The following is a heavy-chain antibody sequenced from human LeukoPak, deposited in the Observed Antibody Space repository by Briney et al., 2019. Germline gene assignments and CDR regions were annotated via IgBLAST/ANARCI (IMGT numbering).Heavy chain of an antibody. Sequence: SETLSLTCTVSGGSISSGGYYWSWIRQPPGEGLEWIGYIYHSGSTYYNPSLKSRVTISVDRSKNQFSLKLSSVTAADTAVYYCASRYCSSTSCSFDYWGQGTLVTVSS. V-gene: IGHV4-30-2*01. CDR2: IYHSGST. D-gene: IGHD2-2*01. J-gene: IGHJ4*02. CDR3: ASRYCSSTSCSFDY. CDR1: GGSISSGGYY.